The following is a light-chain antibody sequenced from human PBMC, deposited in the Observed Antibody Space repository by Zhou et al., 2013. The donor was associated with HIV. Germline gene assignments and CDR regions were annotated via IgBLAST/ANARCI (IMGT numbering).Light chain of an antibody. V-gene: IGKV1-39*01. Sequence: DIQMTQSPSSLSAFVGDRVTITCRASQRISNYLNWYQQKPGKAPKVLIYATSSLQSGVPSRFSGSGSGTDFTLTISNLQPEDFATYYCQQSSSIPITFGQGTRLESK. J-gene: IGKJ5*01. CDR2: ATS. CDR3: QQSSSIPIT. CDR1: QRISNY.